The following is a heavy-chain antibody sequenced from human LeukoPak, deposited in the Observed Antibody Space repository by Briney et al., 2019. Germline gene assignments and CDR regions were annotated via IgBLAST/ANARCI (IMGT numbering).Heavy chain of an antibody. CDR2: IYYSGST. CDR3: ARHGMSGYYYTYFDY. J-gene: IGHJ4*02. D-gene: IGHD3-22*01. V-gene: IGHV4-39*01. CDR1: GGSISSSSYY. Sequence: SETLSLTCTVSGGSISSSSYYWGWIRQPPGKGLEWIGSIYYSGSTYYNPSLKSRVTISVDTSKNQFSLKLSSVTAADTAVYYCARHGMSGYYYTYFDYWGQGTLVTVSS.